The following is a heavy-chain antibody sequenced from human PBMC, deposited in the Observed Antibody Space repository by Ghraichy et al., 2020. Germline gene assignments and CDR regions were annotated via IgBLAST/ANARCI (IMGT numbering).Heavy chain of an antibody. J-gene: IGHJ4*02. V-gene: IGHV3-30*02. Sequence: GESLNISCVATGFTFSNCAMHWVRQAPGKGLEWVAFIRDDASAQYYADSVKGRFTISRDNSNNTVYLQMNSLRAEDTAVYYCAKWTNYDILSGYYRGGDYFDHWGQGTLVTVSS. CDR1: GFTFSNCA. CDR3: AKWTNYDILSGYYRGGDYFDH. D-gene: IGHD3-9*01. CDR2: IRDDASAQ.